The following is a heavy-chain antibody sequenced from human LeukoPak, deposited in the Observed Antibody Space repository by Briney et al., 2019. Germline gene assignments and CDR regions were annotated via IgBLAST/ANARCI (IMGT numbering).Heavy chain of an antibody. D-gene: IGHD2-2*01. V-gene: IGHV3-30*18. CDR2: ISYDGSNK. CDR1: GFTFSTYG. Sequence: GRSLRLSCAASGFTFSTYGMHWVRQAPGKGLEGVAVISYDGSNKYYADSVKGRFTISRDSSKNTLYLQMNSLRAEDTAVYYCAKTAWELGYCSSTSCYHFDYWGQGTLVTVSS. CDR3: AKTAWELGYCSSTSCYHFDY. J-gene: IGHJ4*02.